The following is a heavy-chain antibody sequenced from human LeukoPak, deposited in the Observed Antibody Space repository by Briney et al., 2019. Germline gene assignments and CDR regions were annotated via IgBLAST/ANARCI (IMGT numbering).Heavy chain of an antibody. CDR2: IRSKAYGGTT. V-gene: IGHV3-49*04. Sequence: GGSLRLSCTASGFTFGDYAMSWVRQAPGKGLEWVGFIRSKAYGGTTEYAASVKGRFTISRDDSKSIAYLQMNSLKTEDTAVYYCTRAEGSGSYYNVGWFDPWGHGTLVTVSS. D-gene: IGHD3-10*01. CDR3: TRAEGSGSYYNVGWFDP. J-gene: IGHJ5*02. CDR1: GFTFGDYA.